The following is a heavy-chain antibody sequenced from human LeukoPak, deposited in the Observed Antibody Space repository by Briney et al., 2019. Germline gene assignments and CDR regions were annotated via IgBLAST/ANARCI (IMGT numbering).Heavy chain of an antibody. CDR3: ARDFWSGYYPEDDY. V-gene: IGHV1-2*02. D-gene: IGHD3-3*01. J-gene: IGHJ4*02. Sequence: ASVKVSCKASGYTFTGYYMHRVRQAPGQGLEWMGWINPNSGGTNYAQKFQGRVTMTRDTSISTAYMELSRLRSDDTAVYYCARDFWSGYYPEDDYWGQGTLVTVSS. CDR1: GYTFTGYY. CDR2: INPNSGGT.